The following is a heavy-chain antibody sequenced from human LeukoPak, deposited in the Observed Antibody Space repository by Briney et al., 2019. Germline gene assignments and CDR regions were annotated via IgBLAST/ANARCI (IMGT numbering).Heavy chain of an antibody. D-gene: IGHD3-10*01. Sequence: GGSLRLSCAASGFTFSSYWMSWVRQAPGKGLEWVANIKQDGSEKYYVDSVKGRFTISRDNAKNSLYLQMSSLRAEDTALYYCARDFLLWFGETLTGNYMDVWGKGTTVTVSS. CDR2: IKQDGSEK. J-gene: IGHJ6*03. V-gene: IGHV3-7*03. CDR3: ARDFLLWFGETLTGNYMDV. CDR1: GFTFSSYW.